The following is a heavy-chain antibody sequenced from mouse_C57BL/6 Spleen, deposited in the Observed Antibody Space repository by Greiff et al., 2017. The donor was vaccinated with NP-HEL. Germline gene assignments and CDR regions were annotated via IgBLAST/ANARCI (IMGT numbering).Heavy chain of an antibody. J-gene: IGHJ2*01. CDR3: ARYPLLDYGSSYYFDY. CDR2: IYPGDGDT. CDR1: GYAFSSYW. D-gene: IGHD1-1*01. Sequence: VQLKESGAELVKPGASVKISCKASGYAFSSYWMNWVKQRPGKGLEWIGQIYPGDGDTNYNGKFKGKATLTADKSSSTAYMQLSSLTSEDSAVYFCARYPLLDYGSSYYFDYWGQGTTLTVSS. V-gene: IGHV1-80*01.